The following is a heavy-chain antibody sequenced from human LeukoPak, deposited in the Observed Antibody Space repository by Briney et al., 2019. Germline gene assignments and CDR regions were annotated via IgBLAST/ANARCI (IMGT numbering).Heavy chain of an antibody. J-gene: IGHJ4*02. D-gene: IGHD2-21*01. Sequence: GGSLRLSCAASGFTFSRYWMSWVRQAPGKGLEWVAYTKKDGSEKYYLESVKGRFTISRDNAKNSLNLHMNSLRGGDTAVYYCARAVHTEFDYWGQGTLVTVSS. CDR3: ARAVHTEFDY. CDR1: GFTFSRYW. CDR2: TKKDGSEK. V-gene: IGHV3-7*01.